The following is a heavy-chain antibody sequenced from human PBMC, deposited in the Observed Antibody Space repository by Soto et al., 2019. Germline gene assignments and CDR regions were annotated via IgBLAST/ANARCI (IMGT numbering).Heavy chain of an antibody. CDR1: GVTFSTFW. V-gene: IGHV3-7*03. CDR2: INEAGTEK. Sequence: EAQMVESGGGLVQSGGSLRLSCAASGVTFSTFWMTWVRQAPGKGLDWVANINEAGTEKYYADSVKGRFTISRDNAEKSLHLQMNSLRVEDTAVYYCARGRGMGLWGQGTTVTVSS. J-gene: IGHJ6*02. CDR3: ARGRGMGL.